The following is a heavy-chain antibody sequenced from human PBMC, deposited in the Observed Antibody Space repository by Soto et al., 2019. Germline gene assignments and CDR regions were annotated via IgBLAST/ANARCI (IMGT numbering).Heavy chain of an antibody. CDR3: AKDQGFYECLLPNFDY. CDR2: INPSGGST. CDR1: GYTFTSYY. Sequence: ASVKVSCKASGYTFTSYYMHWVRQAPGQGLEWMGIINPSGGSTSYAQKFQGRVTMTRDTSTSTVYMELSSLRSEDTAVYYCAKDQGFYECLLPNFDYWGQGTLVTVSS. J-gene: IGHJ4*02. D-gene: IGHD3-3*01. V-gene: IGHV1-46*03.